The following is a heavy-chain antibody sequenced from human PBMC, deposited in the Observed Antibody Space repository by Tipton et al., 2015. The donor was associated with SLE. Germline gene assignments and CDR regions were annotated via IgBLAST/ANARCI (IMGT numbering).Heavy chain of an antibody. D-gene: IGHD5-18*01. CDR3: AREWGRYSYGFDAFDI. J-gene: IGHJ3*02. CDR1: GGSISSGGYY. Sequence: TLSLTCTVSGGSISSGGYYWSWIRQHPGKGLEWIGYIYYSGSTYYNPSLKSRVTISVDTSKNQFSLKLSSVTAADTAVYFCAREWGRYSYGFDAFDIWGQWTMVAVSS. V-gene: IGHV4-31*03. CDR2: IYYSGST.